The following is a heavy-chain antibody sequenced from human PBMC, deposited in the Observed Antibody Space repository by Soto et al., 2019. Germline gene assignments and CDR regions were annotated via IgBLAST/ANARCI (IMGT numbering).Heavy chain of an antibody. D-gene: IGHD2-15*01. CDR3: ARDPRYCSGGSCLSWFDP. CDR2: VSDYNGNT. Sequence: QVQLVQSGAEVKKPGASVKVSCKASGYTFTSYGISWLRQAPGQGLEWMGWVSDYNGNTNYAQKLQRRDTLTTDTSKSTDYMEPRSLRSDDSAGYYCARDPRYCSGGSCLSWFDPWGQGTLFTVSP. V-gene: IGHV1-18*01. CDR1: GYTFTSYG. J-gene: IGHJ5*02.